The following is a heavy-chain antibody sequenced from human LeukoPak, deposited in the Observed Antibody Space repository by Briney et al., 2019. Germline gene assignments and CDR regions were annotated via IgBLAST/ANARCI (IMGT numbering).Heavy chain of an antibody. V-gene: IGHV3-7*01. CDR3: ARDDNYYDSSGYFYDAFAL. J-gene: IGHJ3*01. CDR2: IRKDERVK. Sequence: PGGSLRLSCAASGFSFNNYWMAWVRRAPGKGLEWVANIRKDERVKHYVDSVKGRFTISRDNAKNLLYLQMKRLRVQDTAGYFLARDDNYYDSSGYFYDAFALWGQGTVVTVSS. D-gene: IGHD3-22*01. CDR1: GFSFNNYW.